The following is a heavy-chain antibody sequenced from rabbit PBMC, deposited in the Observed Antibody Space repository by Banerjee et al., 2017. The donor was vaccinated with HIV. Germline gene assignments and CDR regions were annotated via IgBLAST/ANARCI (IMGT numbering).Heavy chain of an antibody. CDR1: GFSFSSSYY. Sequence: QEQLEESGGDLVKPEGSLTLTCTASGFSFSSSYYMCWVRQAPGKGLEWIACMDAGNSGSTYYANWAKGRFTISKTSSTTVTLQMTSLTAADTATYFCARGDWAGGNWGPVYGMDFWGPGTLVTV. CDR3: ARGDWAGGNWGPVYGMDF. CDR2: MDAGNSGST. J-gene: IGHJ6*01. D-gene: IGHD3-1*01. V-gene: IGHV1S45*01.